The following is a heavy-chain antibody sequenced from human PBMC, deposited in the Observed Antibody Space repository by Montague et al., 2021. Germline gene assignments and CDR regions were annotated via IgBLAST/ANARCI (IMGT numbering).Heavy chain of an antibody. CDR3: TKDQDDYGDYVDWVDT. Sequence: SLSLSFAASGFPFSSYAMSWVHQAPGKGLKWVSSITSGGSTYYADSVTGRFTISRDNSKNTLYLQMNSLRAEDTAVYYCTKDQDDYGDYVDWVDTWGQGTLVTVSS. CDR2: ITSGGST. V-gene: IGHV3-23*01. J-gene: IGHJ5*02. CDR1: GFPFSSYA. D-gene: IGHD4-17*01.